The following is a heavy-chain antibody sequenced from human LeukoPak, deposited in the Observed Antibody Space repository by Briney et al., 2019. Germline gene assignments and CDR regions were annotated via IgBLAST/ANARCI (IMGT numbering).Heavy chain of an antibody. CDR3: ARDTYDILTGQPELIG. D-gene: IGHD3-9*01. J-gene: IGHJ4*02. CDR1: GYTFTGYY. V-gene: IGHV1-2*02. Sequence: ASVKVSCKASGYTFTGYYMHWVRQAPGQGLEWMGWINPNSGGTNYAQKFQGRVTMTRDTSISTAYMELSRLRSDDTAVYYCARDTYDILTGQPELIGWGRGTLVTVSS. CDR2: INPNSGGT.